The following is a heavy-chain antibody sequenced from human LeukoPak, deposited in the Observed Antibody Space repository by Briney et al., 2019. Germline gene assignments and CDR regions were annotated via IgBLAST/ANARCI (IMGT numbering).Heavy chain of an antibody. V-gene: IGHV3-23*01. Sequence: PGGSLRLSCAASGFTFSSYAMNWVRQAPGKGLEWVSTISGSGGSTYYADSVKGRFTISRDNSKNTLYLQMNSLRAEDTAVYYCARGSSWYSSWGQGTLVTVST. CDR2: ISGSGGST. CDR3: ARGSSWYSS. J-gene: IGHJ5*02. CDR1: GFTFSSYA. D-gene: IGHD6-13*01.